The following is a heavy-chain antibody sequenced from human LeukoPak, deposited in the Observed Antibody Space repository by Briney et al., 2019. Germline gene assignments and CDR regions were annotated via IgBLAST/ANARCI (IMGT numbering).Heavy chain of an antibody. V-gene: IGHV4-39*07. CDR3: ARESQHYVFWSGYPKYYYYYMDV. J-gene: IGHJ6*03. Sequence: SETLSLTCTVSGGSISSSSYYWGWIRQPPGKGLEWIGSIYYSGSTYYNPSLKSRVSISVDTSKNQFSLKLSSVTAADTAVYYCARESQHYVFWSGYPKYYYYYMDVWGKGTTVTVSS. CDR1: GGSISSSSYY. CDR2: IYYSGST. D-gene: IGHD3-3*01.